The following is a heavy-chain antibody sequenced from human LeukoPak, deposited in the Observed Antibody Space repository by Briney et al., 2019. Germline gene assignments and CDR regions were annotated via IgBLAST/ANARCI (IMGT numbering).Heavy chain of an antibody. CDR1: GFTFDDYA. V-gene: IGHV3-9*01. CDR2: ISWNSGSI. J-gene: IGHJ3*02. CDR3: AKPRYRDYYDSKGAFDI. Sequence: GGSLRLSCAASGFTFDDYAMHWVRQAPGKGLEWVSGISWNSGSIGYADSVKGRFTISRDNAKNSLYLQMNSLRAEDTALYYCAKPRYRDYYDSKGAFDIWGQGTMVTISS. D-gene: IGHD3-22*01.